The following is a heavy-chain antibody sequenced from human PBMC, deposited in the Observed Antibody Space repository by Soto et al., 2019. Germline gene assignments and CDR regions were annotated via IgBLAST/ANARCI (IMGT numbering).Heavy chain of an antibody. CDR3: TGGPPNWGFDS. CDR1: GYTFTSYD. CDR2: MSPKTANT. D-gene: IGHD7-27*01. V-gene: IGHV1-8*01. J-gene: IGHJ5*01. Sequence: ASVKVSCKASGYTFTSYDLNWVRQTAGQGLEWMGWMSPKTANTGYAQKFQGRVTMTRSTSISTAYMEPSSLTSEDTAVYYCTGGPPNWGFDSWGQGTLATVSS.